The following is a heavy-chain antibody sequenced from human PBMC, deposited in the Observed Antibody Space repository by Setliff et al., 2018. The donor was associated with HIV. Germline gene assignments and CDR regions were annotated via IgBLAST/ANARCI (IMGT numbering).Heavy chain of an antibody. CDR2: ISSRSSYI. J-gene: IGHJ3*02. Sequence: PGGSLRLSCVASGFTFSSYSMNWVRQAPGKGLEWVSSISSRSSYIYYADSVRGRFTISRDNSKNTLYLQMGSLRAEDMAVYYCARDASISSPYDAFDIWGQGTMVTVSS. V-gene: IGHV3-21*01. CDR3: ARDASISSPYDAFDI. D-gene: IGHD6-6*01. CDR1: GFTFSSYS.